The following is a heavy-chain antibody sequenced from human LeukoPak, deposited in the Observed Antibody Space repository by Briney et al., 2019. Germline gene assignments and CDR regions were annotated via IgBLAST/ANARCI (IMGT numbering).Heavy chain of an antibody. Sequence: GGSLRLSCAASGFTYSSYTMNWARQDPGKGLQWVSSISSSSSLIYYADSVKGRFTISRDNAKNSLFLQMDSLRAEDTAVYYCARDLAGHYYGSGSSFDYWGQGTLVTVSS. V-gene: IGHV3-21*01. CDR2: ISSSSSLI. CDR3: ARDLAGHYYGSGSSFDY. CDR1: GFTYSSYT. J-gene: IGHJ4*02. D-gene: IGHD3-10*01.